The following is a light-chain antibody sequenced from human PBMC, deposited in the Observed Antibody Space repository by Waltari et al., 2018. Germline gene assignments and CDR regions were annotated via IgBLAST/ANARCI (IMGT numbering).Light chain of an antibody. CDR3: SSYSSTNTVV. CDR2: DVT. V-gene: IGLV2-14*03. CDR1: SSDVGGYNF. Sequence: QSALTQPASVSGSPGQSVTISCTGTSSDVGGYNFVSWYQQHPGRAPNLMIYDVTHRPSGVSPRFSGSKSGDTASLTISGLQAADEAEYYCSSYSSTNTVVFGGGTQLTV. J-gene: IGLJ3*02.